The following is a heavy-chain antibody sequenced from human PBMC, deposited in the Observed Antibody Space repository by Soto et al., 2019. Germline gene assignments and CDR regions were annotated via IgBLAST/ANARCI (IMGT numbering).Heavy chain of an antibody. CDR1: GYTLTDLS. J-gene: IGHJ4*02. CDR3: ATNYDILTGYITGYFDY. D-gene: IGHD3-9*01. V-gene: IGHV1-24*01. CDR2: FDPEDGET. Sequence: ASVKVSCKVSGYTLTDLSMHWVRQAPGKGLEWMGGFDPEDGETIYAQKFQGRVTMTEDTSTDTAYMELSSLRSEDTAVYYCATNYDILTGYITGYFDYWGQGTLLTVSS.